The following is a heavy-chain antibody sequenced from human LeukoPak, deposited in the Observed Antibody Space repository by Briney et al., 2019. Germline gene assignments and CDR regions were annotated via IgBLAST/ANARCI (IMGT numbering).Heavy chain of an antibody. CDR1: GYTFTSYY. Sequence: ASVKVSCKASGYTFTSYYMHWVRQAPGQGLEWMGIINPSGGSTSYVQKFRGRVTMTRDTSTSTVYMELSSLRSEDTAVYYCAREDIAVAGSDYWGQGTLVTVSS. D-gene: IGHD6-19*01. V-gene: IGHV1-46*01. CDR2: INPSGGST. CDR3: AREDIAVAGSDY. J-gene: IGHJ4*02.